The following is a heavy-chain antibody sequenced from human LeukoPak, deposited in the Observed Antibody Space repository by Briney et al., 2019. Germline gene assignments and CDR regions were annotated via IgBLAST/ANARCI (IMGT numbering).Heavy chain of an antibody. CDR1: GGSISSSSYY. D-gene: IGHD3-22*01. CDR2: IYYSGST. J-gene: IGHJ4*02. Sequence: SETLSLTCTVSGGSISSSSYYWGWIRQPPGKGLEWIGRIYYSGSTYYNPSLKSPVTISVDTSKNQFSLKLSSVAAADTAVYYCARITYYYDSSGYYYSLKAGYFDYWGQGTLVTVSS. V-gene: IGHV4-39*01. CDR3: ARITYYYDSSGYYYSLKAGYFDY.